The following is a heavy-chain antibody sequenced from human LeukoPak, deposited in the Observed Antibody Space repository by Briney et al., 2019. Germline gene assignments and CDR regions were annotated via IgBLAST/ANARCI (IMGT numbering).Heavy chain of an antibody. CDR2: ISSSSSTI. V-gene: IGHV3-48*01. Sequence: GGSLRLSCAASGFTFSSYRMNWVRQAPGKGLEWVSYISSSSSTIYYADSVKGRFTISRDNAKNSLYLQMNSLRAEDTAVYYCALTAPYYDFWSGYDNWFDPWGQGTLVTVSS. D-gene: IGHD3-3*01. CDR3: ALTAPYYDFWSGYDNWFDP. CDR1: GFTFSSYR. J-gene: IGHJ5*02.